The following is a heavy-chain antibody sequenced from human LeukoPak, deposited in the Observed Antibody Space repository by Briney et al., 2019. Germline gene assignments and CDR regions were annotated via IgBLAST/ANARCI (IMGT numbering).Heavy chain of an antibody. Sequence: SETLSLTCTVSGGSISSYYWSWIRQPPGKGLEWIGYIYYSGSTNYNPSLKSRVTISVDTSQNQFSLMLSSVTAADTAVYYCARGLLSTAGYFDYWGQGTLVTVSS. D-gene: IGHD6-19*01. V-gene: IGHV4-59*01. CDR2: IYYSGST. CDR1: GGSISSYY. J-gene: IGHJ4*02. CDR3: ARGLLSTAGYFDY.